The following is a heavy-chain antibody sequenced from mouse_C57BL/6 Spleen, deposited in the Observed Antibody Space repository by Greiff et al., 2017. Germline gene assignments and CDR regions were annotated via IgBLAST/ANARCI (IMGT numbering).Heavy chain of an antibody. CDR1: GYTFTGYW. D-gene: IGHD1-1*01. J-gene: IGHJ3*01. V-gene: IGHV1-9*01. CDR2: ILPGSGST. CDR3: ARLTDYYGSSRPWFAY. Sequence: VQLQQSGAELMKPGASVKLSCKATGYTFTGYWIEWVKQRPGHGLEWIGEILPGSGSTNYNEKFKGKATFTADTSSNTAYMQLSSLTTEDSAIYYCARLTDYYGSSRPWFAYWGQGTLVTVSA.